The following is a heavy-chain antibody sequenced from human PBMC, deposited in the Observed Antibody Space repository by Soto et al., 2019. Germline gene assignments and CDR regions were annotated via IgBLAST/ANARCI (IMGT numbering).Heavy chain of an antibody. CDR1: WYTLAGSF. V-gene: IGHV1-2*04. J-gene: IGHJ6*02. CDR3: ARDTPAAGNYYYYYGMDV. D-gene: IGHD6-13*01. Sequence: GASGKVFSKGSWYTLAGSFMHWGGQAPGERAEWMGWINPNSGGTNYAQKFQGWVTMTRDTSISTAYMELSRLRSDDTAVYYCARDTPAAGNYYYYYGMDVWGQGTTVTVSS. CDR2: INPNSGGT.